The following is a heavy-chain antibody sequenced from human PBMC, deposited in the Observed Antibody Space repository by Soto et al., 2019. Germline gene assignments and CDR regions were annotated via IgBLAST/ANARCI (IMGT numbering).Heavy chain of an antibody. CDR3: ARDYARDYYGMDV. CDR1: GFTFSSYS. Sequence: EVQLVESGGGLVKPGGSLRLSCAASGFTFSSYSMNWVRQTPGKGLEWVSSISSSSSYIYYADSVKGRFTISRDNAKNSLYLQMNSLRAEDTAVYYCARDYARDYYGMDVWGQGTTVTVSS. V-gene: IGHV3-21*01. CDR2: ISSSSSYI. J-gene: IGHJ6*02. D-gene: IGHD4-17*01.